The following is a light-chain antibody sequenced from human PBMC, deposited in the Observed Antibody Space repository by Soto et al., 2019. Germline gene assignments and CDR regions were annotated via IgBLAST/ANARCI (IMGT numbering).Light chain of an antibody. Sequence: QSALTQPASVSGSPGQSITISCVGTRSDIGNYNYVSWYQQHPGKAPKLMIYGVTDRPSGVPDRFSGSKSGNTASLTISGLQPDDEADYYCSSYTTRSTQIFGGGTKLTVL. CDR1: RSDIGNYNY. V-gene: IGLV2-14*01. CDR2: GVT. J-gene: IGLJ2*01. CDR3: SSYTTRSTQI.